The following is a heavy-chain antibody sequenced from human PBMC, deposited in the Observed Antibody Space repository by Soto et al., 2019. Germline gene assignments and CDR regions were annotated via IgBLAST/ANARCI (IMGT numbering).Heavy chain of an antibody. CDR3: ARERGFWSGYNWFDP. J-gene: IGHJ5*02. CDR1: GYTFTSYD. D-gene: IGHD3-3*01. CDR2: MNPNSGNT. V-gene: IGHV1-8*01. Sequence: ASVKVSCKASGYTFTSYDINWVRQATGQGLEWMGWMNPNSGNTGYAQKFQGRVTMTRNTSISTAYMELSSLRSEDTAVYYCARERGFWSGYNWFDPWGQGTLVTVSS.